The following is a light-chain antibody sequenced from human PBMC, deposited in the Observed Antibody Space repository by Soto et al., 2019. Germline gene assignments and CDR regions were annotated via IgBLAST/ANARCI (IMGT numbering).Light chain of an antibody. CDR2: DSS. V-gene: IGKV3-11*01. CDR3: QQRSNWPPIT. CDR1: QSVIYY. Sequence: EIVMMQSPATLSVSPGERATLSCRASQSVIYYLAWYQQKPGQAPRLLIYDSSTRATGIPARFSGSGSGTDFTLTISNLEPEDFAVYYCQQRSNWPPITFGQGTRLEIK. J-gene: IGKJ5*01.